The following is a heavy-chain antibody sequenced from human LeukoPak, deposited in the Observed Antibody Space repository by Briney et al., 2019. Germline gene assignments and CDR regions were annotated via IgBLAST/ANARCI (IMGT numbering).Heavy chain of an antibody. V-gene: IGHV4-59*01. CDR2: IYYSGST. CDR3: ARSLWYYDS. J-gene: IGHJ4*02. D-gene: IGHD3-22*01. CDR1: GGSISSYY. Sequence: TSETLSLTCTVSGGSISSYYWSWIRQPPGKGLEWIGYIYYSGSTNYNPSLKSRVTISVDTSKNQFSLKLSSVTAADTAVYYCARSLWYYDSWGQGTLVTVSS.